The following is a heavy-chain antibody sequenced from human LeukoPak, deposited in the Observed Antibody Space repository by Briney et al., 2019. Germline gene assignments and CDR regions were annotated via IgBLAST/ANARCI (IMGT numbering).Heavy chain of an antibody. D-gene: IGHD4-17*01. CDR3: ARELDDYGDINWFDP. Sequence: SVKVSCKASGGTFSSYAISWVRQAPGQGLEWVGGIIPIFGTANYAQKFQGRVTITTDESTSTAYMELSSLRSEDTAVYYCARELDDYGDINWFDPWGQGTLVTVSS. CDR2: IIPIFGTA. CDR1: GGTFSSYA. V-gene: IGHV1-69*05. J-gene: IGHJ5*02.